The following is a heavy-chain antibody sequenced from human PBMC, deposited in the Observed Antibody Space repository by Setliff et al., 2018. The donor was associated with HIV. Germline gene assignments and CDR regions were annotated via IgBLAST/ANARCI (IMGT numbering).Heavy chain of an antibody. CDR2: IYYSGST. CDR3: ASIDYYSV. D-gene: IGHD2-21*01. Sequence: SETLSLTCTVSGGSISTSSYYWGWIRQPPGKGLEWIGSIYYSGSTYYNPSLKSRVTISVDTSKNQFSLKLSSVTAADTAVYFCASIDYYSVWGKGTTVTVSS. V-gene: IGHV4-39*01. CDR1: GGSISTSSYY. J-gene: IGHJ6*04.